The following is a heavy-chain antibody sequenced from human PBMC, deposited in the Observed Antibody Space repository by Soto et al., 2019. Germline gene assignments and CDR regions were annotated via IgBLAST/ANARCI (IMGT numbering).Heavy chain of an antibody. J-gene: IGHJ4*02. CDR2: INHTGST. Sequence: SETLSLTCAVYGAPFSGYYWTWIRQPPGKGLEWIGEINHTGSTKYNSSLKSRVTISLDTSKNQFSLSLRSVTAADTAVYYCARGREIFGAVTPFEYWGQGTQVTVSS. D-gene: IGHD3-3*01. CDR3: ARGREIFGAVTPFEY. CDR1: GAPFSGYY. V-gene: IGHV4-34*01.